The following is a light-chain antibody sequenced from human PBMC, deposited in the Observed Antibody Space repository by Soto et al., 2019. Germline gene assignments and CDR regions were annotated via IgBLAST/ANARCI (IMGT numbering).Light chain of an antibody. CDR1: QTVSSS. CDR2: EAS. Sequence: EIVLTQSPATLSLSPGERPTLSSRASQTVSSSLAWYQQKPGQAPRLLIYEASNRATGIPARFSGSGSGADFTLTISSLEPEDFALYYCQQHINWPLTFGGGTKVDI. V-gene: IGKV3-11*01. J-gene: IGKJ4*01. CDR3: QQHINWPLT.